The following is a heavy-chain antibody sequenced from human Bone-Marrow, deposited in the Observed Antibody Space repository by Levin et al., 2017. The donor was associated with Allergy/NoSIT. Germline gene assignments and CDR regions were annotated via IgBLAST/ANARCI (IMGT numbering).Heavy chain of an antibody. V-gene: IGHV3-30*03. CDR1: ELTFDNHG. CDR2: VGYDGDTE. J-gene: IGHJ4*02. Sequence: GGSLRLSCVGSELTFDNHGIHWVRQAPGKGLEWVSVVGYDGDTEHYADSVKGRFTVSRDNSKNTVYLQMSSLRPADTALYYCARAAVKYRHDFDSWGEGSGEGVSS. D-gene: IGHD2-2*01. CDR3: ARAAVKYRHDFDS.